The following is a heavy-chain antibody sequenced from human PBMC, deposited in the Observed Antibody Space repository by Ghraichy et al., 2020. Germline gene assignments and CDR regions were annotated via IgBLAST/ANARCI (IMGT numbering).Heavy chain of an antibody. CDR1: GFSFSTYS. Sequence: GGSLRLSCAASGFSFSTYSVNWLRQAPGKGLEWISYISSTGSVIDYADSVKGRFTISRDNAKNSLHLQMSSLTAGDTAVYYCAPGGNDYVWGCYRDDYWGQGTLVTVSS. D-gene: IGHD3-16*02. V-gene: IGHV3-48*01. CDR2: ISSTGSVI. CDR3: APGGNDYVWGCYRDDY. J-gene: IGHJ4*02.